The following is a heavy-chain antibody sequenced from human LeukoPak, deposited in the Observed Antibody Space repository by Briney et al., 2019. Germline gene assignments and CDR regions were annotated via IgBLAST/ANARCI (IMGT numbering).Heavy chain of an antibody. CDR3: ARDGGYCSGGSCPSGWFDP. V-gene: IGHV4-4*07. D-gene: IGHD2-15*01. CDR1: GGSISSYY. CDR2: IYTSGST. J-gene: IGHJ5*02. Sequence: PSDTLSLTCTVSGGSISSYYWSWIRQPAGKGLEWIGRIYTSGSTNYNPSLKSRVTMSVDTSKNQFSLKLSSVTAADTAVYYCARDGGYCSGGSCPSGWFDPWGQGTLVTVSS.